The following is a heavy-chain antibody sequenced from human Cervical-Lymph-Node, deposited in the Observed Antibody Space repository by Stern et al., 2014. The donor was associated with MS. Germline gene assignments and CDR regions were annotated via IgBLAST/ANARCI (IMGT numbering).Heavy chain of an antibody. V-gene: IGHV3-30*18. J-gene: IGHJ6*02. CDR1: GFTFSSYG. CDR2: ISYDGSDK. Sequence: QVQLVESGGGVVQPGRSLRLSCAASGFTFSSYGMHWVRQAPGKGLEWVAVISYDGSDKYYADSVKGRFTISRDNSKNTLYLQMNSLRAEDTAVYYCANTKSAGYYLYGMDVWGQGTTVTVSS. CDR3: ANTKSAGYYLYGMDV. D-gene: IGHD6-13*01.